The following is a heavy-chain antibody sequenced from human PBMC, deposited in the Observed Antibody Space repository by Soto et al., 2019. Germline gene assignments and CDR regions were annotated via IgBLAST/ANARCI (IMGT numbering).Heavy chain of an antibody. J-gene: IGHJ5*02. D-gene: IGHD2-21*02. CDR2: VQLNVHT. V-gene: IGHV4-30-4*01. CDR3: AREVGGCFGDDCYRWFDP. CDR1: GDSVSSGDHY. Sequence: QVQLQESGPRLVKPSETLSLTCSVSGDSVSSGDHYWSWVRQSPGKALEWIGYVQLNVHTYYNPSLRGRVIISVYTSKNHFFLRLTSVTAADSGVYYCAREVGGCFGDDCYRWFDPWGQGTLVTVSS.